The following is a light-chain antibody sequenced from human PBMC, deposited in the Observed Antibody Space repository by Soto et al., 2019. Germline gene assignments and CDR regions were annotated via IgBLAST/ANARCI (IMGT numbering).Light chain of an antibody. J-gene: IGKJ5*01. CDR3: QQYGSSPRT. CDR2: GAS. V-gene: IGKV3-20*01. CDR1: QSITNNY. Sequence: ETVLTQSPGTLSLSPGERATLSCRASQSITNNYLAWYQQKPGQAPRLLIYGASSRATGIPDRFSGSGSGTDFALTISRLEPEDFAVYYCQQYGSSPRTFGQGTRLEI.